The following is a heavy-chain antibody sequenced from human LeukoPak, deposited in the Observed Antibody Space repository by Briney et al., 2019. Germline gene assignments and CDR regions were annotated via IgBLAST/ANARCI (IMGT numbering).Heavy chain of an antibody. CDR3: ARDPLYSGSYSPDY. V-gene: IGHV1-8*01. CDR2: MNPNSGNT. D-gene: IGHD1-26*01. CDR1: GYTFTSYD. Sequence: ASVKVSCKASGYTFTSYDINWVRQATGQGLEWMGWMNPNSGNTGYAQKFQGRVTMTRNTSISTAYMELSSLRSEDTAVYYCARDPLYSGSYSPDYWGQGTLVTVSS. J-gene: IGHJ4*02.